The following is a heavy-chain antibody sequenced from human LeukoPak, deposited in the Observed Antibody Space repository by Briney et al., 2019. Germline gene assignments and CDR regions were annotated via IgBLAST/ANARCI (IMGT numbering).Heavy chain of an antibody. V-gene: IGHV3-7*01. CDR2: INQDGSDK. J-gene: IGHJ4*02. CDR1: GFTFSTYW. Sequence: GGSLRLSCAASGFTFSTYWMTWVRQAPGKGLEWVANINQDGSDKYYVDSVKGRFTISRDNAKNSLYLQMNSLRAEDTAVYYCAREGEGFDYWGQGTLVTVSS. CDR3: AREGEGFDY.